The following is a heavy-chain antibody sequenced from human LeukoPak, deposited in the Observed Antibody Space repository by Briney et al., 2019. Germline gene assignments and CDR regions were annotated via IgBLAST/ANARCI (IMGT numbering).Heavy chain of an antibody. CDR2: ISYDESNE. CDR3: ARESGNYYFDY. J-gene: IGHJ4*02. CDR1: GFTFSAYS. Sequence: PGRSLRLSCAASGFTFSAYSMHWVRQAPGKGLEWVAVISYDESNEYYGDSVKGRVTISRDKSKNTLYLQMNSLRAEDMAVYYCARESGNYYFDYWGQGTLVAVSS. V-gene: IGHV3-30-3*01. D-gene: IGHD1-26*01.